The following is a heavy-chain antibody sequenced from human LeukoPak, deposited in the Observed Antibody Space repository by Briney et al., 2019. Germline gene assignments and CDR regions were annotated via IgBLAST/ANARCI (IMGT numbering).Heavy chain of an antibody. D-gene: IGHD3-10*01. J-gene: IGHJ4*02. CDR3: AKNVRLLWFGESPFDY. V-gene: IGHV3-21*04. Sequence: GGSLRLSCAASGFSFSSYRMNWVRQAPGKGLEWVSSVSNSGDYIHYADSVKGRFTISRDNSKNSLYLQMNSLRAEDTAVHYCAKNVRLLWFGESPFDYWGQGTVVTVSS. CDR2: VSNSGDYI. CDR1: GFSFSSYR.